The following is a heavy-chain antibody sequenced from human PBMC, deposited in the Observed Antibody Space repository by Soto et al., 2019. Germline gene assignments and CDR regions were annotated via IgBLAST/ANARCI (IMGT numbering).Heavy chain of an antibody. CDR2: ISAYNGNT. V-gene: IGHV1-18*01. J-gene: IGHJ5*02. CDR3: AKFSSYDSSGYYFENWFDP. CDR1: GYTFTSYG. D-gene: IGHD3-22*01. Sequence: GASVKVSCKASGYTFTSYGISWVRQAPGQGLEWMGWISAYNGNTNYAQKLQGRVTMTTDTSTSTAYMELRSLRSDDTAVYYCAKFSSYDSSGYYFENWFDPWGQGTLVTVPQ.